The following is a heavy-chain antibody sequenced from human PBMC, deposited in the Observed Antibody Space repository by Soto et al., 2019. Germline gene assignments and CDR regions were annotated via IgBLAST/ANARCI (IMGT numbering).Heavy chain of an antibody. CDR1: GFTFSTYS. J-gene: IGHJ5*02. CDR3: XRXXXXXXXXXXXXXGFDP. CDR2: ISTSSSYI. Sequence: EVQLVESGGGLVKPGGSLRLSCAASGFTFSTYSMNWVRQAPGKGLEWVSSISTSSSYIYYADSVKGRFTISRDNAKNTLYLQMNSLRADDTAVYYCXRXXXXXXXXXXXXXGFDPWGQGTLVTVSS. V-gene: IGHV3-21*01.